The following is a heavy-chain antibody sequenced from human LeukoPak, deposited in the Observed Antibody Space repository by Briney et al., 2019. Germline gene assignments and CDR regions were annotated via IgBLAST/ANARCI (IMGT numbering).Heavy chain of an antibody. CDR1: GGSISSYY. CDR2: IYTSGST. J-gene: IGHJ3*02. Sequence: SETLSLTCTVSGGSISSYYWSWIRQPAGKGLEWIWRIYTSGSTNYNPSLKSRVTMSVDTSKNQFSLKLSSVTAADTAVYYCASSDRLLKPRYAFDIWGQGTMVTVSS. V-gene: IGHV4-4*07. D-gene: IGHD3-9*01. CDR3: ASSDRLLKPRYAFDI.